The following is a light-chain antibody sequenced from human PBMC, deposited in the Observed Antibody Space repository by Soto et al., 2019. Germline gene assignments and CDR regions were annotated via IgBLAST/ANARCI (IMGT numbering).Light chain of an antibody. V-gene: IGKV3-20*01. CDR2: GAS. CDR1: QSVSSY. CDR3: QQYGSSGT. J-gene: IGKJ1*01. Sequence: EIVLTQSPATLSLYPGERATLSCRASQSVSSYLAWYQQKPGQAPRLLIYGASSRATGIPDRFSGSGSGTDFSLTISRLEPEDFAVYYCQQYGSSGTFGQGTKVDNK.